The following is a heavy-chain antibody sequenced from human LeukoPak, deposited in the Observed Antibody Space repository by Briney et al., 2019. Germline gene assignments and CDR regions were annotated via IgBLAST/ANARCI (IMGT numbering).Heavy chain of an antibody. CDR2: ITGGGSTI. CDR3: ARDRVRGRGYLDY. D-gene: IGHD3-10*01. CDR1: GFTFNIFD. V-gene: IGHV3-48*03. J-gene: IGHJ4*02. Sequence: GGSLRLSCAASGFTFNIFDMNWVRQAPGKGLEWVSFITGGGSTIYYADSVKGRFTVSRDNANNSLYLQMTSLRAEDTAVYYCARDRVRGRGYLDYWGQGTPVTVSS.